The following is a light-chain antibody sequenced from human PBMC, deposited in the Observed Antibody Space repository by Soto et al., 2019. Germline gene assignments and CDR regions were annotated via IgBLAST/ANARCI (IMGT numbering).Light chain of an antibody. V-gene: IGKV3-20*01. J-gene: IGKJ1*01. Sequence: ENVLTQSPGTPSLSPGERATPSCRASQSVSSNLAWYQQKHGQAPRLLIYGASTRATGIPARFSGSGSGTDFTLTISRLEPEDFAVYYCQQYGSSPRGTFGQGTKVDIK. CDR3: QQYGSSPRGT. CDR2: GAS. CDR1: QSVSSN.